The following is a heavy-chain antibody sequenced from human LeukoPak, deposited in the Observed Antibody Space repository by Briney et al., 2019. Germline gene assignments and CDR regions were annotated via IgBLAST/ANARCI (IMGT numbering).Heavy chain of an antibody. CDR1: GFTFSSYA. CDR3: GRGVPPTD. CDR2: ISYDGSNK. V-gene: IGHV3-30*04. D-gene: IGHD3-10*01. Sequence: GGSLRLSCAASGFTFSSYAMHWVRQAPGKGLEWVAVISYDGSNKYYADSVKGRFTISRDNSKNTLYLQMNSLRAEDTAVYYCGRGVPPTDWGQETLVTVSS. J-gene: IGHJ4*02.